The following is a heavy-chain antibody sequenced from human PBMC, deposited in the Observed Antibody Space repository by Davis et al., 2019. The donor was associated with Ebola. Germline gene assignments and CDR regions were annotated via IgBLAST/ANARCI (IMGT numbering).Heavy chain of an antibody. V-gene: IGHV1-46*01. D-gene: IGHD6-19*01. CDR1: GYTFTSYY. CDR3: ARDGVAGSSGWYGY. J-gene: IGHJ4*02. CDR2: IDPSGGST. Sequence: ASVKVSCKASGYTFTSYYLIWVRQAPGHGLEWMGIIDPSGGSTNYAQKFQGRVTMTRDTSTSTVYMELLSLRSEDTAVYYCARDGVAGSSGWYGYWGQGTLVTVSS.